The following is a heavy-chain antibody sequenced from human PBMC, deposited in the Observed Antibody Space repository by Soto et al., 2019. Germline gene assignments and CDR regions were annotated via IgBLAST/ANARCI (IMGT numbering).Heavy chain of an antibody. V-gene: IGHV3-74*01. J-gene: IGHJ3*02. CDR1: GFTFSSYW. Sequence: RLSCAASGFTFSSYWMHWVRQAPGKGLVWVSRINSDGSSTSYADSVKGRFTISRDNAKNTLYLQMNSLRAEDTAVYYCAREGEDSPLAFDIWGQGTIVTVSS. CDR3: AREGEDSPLAFDI. CDR2: INSDGSST. D-gene: IGHD3-16*01.